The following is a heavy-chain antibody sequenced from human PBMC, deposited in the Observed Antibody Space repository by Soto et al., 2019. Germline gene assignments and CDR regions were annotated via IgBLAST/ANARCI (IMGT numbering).Heavy chain of an antibody. CDR3: ASGKAAGY. D-gene: IGHD6-13*01. CDR1: GYTFTSHP. CDR2: INADNGNT. Sequence: ASVKVSCKASGYTFTSHPMHWVRQAPGQRLEWMGWINADNGNTEFSQEFQGRVTITRDTSASTAYMELSSLRFEDTAVFYCASGKAAGYWGQGTLVTVSS. V-gene: IGHV1-3*01. J-gene: IGHJ4*02.